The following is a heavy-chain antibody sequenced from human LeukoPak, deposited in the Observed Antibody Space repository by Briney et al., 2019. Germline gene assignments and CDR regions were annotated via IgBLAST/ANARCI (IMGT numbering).Heavy chain of an antibody. D-gene: IGHD3-3*01. V-gene: IGHV1-69*05. J-gene: IGHJ6*02. CDR3: ARGSHYDFWSGPRPFYYYYGMDV. Sequence: GASVKVSCKASGGTFSSYAISWVRQAPGQGLEWMGGIIPIFGTANCAQKFQGRVTMTTDTSTSTAYMELRSLRSDDTAVYYCARGSHYDFWSGPRPFYYYYGMDVWGQGTTVTVSS. CDR2: IIPIFGTA. CDR1: GGTFSSYA.